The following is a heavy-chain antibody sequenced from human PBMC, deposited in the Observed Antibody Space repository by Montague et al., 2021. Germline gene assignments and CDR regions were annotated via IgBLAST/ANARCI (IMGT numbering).Heavy chain of an antibody. CDR1: GASINSGGYY. Sequence: LSLTCTVSGASINSGGYYWSWIRQLPGEGLEEIGSIYYTGSTYSNPSLKSRVTISVDTSKSQFSLNLTSVTAADTAVYYCARQRVIVVTPAAFFDYWGQGTLVTVSS. CDR2: IYYTGST. CDR3: ARQRVIVVTPAAFFDY. D-gene: IGHD2-2*01. J-gene: IGHJ4*02. V-gene: IGHV4-31*03.